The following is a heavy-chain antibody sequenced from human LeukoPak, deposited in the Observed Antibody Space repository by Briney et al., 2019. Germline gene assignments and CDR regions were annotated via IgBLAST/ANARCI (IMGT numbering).Heavy chain of an antibody. Sequence: ASVKVSCKASGYTFTGYYMHWVRQAPGQGLEWMGWINCNSGGTNYAQKFQGRATMTRDTSISTAYMELSRLRSDDTAVYYCARDPKPYYYDSSGQLFYYYYMDVWGKGTTVTISS. V-gene: IGHV1-2*02. J-gene: IGHJ6*03. CDR2: INCNSGGT. D-gene: IGHD3-22*01. CDR1: GYTFTGYY. CDR3: ARDPKPYYYDSSGQLFYYYYMDV.